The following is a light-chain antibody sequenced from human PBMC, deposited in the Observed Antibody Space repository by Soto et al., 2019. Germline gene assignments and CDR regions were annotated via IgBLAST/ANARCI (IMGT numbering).Light chain of an antibody. J-gene: IGKJ1*01. CDR2: DAS. V-gene: IGKV1-5*01. Sequence: DIQMTQSPSTVSASVGDSVTITGRASQSIGRFLAWYQHQPGKAPKLLIYDASTLESGVPSRFSGTGSGTEFTFSITSLQPEDFGTYYCQQCYMGWTFGQGTKVDIK. CDR3: QQCYMGWT. CDR1: QSIGRF.